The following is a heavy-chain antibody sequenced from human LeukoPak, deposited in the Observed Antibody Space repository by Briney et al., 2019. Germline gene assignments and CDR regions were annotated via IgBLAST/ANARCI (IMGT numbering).Heavy chain of an antibody. CDR1: GFTFSSYA. CDR3: AKDRTTMIVVVIPDEAFDI. Sequence: GGSLRLSCAASGFTFSSYAMSWVRQAPGKGLEWVSAISGSGGSTYYADSVKGRFTISRDNSKNTLCLQMNSLRAEDTAVYYCAKDRTTMIVVVIPDEAFDIWGQGTMVTVSS. J-gene: IGHJ3*02. D-gene: IGHD3-22*01. CDR2: ISGSGGST. V-gene: IGHV3-23*01.